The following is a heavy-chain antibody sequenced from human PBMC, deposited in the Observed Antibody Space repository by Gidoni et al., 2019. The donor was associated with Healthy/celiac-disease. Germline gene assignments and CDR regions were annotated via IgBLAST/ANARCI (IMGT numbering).Heavy chain of an antibody. Sequence: HVLLVQSGAEVKKHGSSVEVCCKAAGGRFSRYANSWVRQAPGQGLEWMGGIIPIFGTANYAQKFQRRVTITADESTGTAYTQLRSLSAEDSAVYYCARTNKETVTIPFDYWGQGTLVTVSS. CDR1: GGRFSRYA. J-gene: IGHJ4*02. CDR3: ARTNKETVTIPFDY. CDR2: IIPIFGTA. V-gene: IGHV1-69*01. D-gene: IGHD1-7*01.